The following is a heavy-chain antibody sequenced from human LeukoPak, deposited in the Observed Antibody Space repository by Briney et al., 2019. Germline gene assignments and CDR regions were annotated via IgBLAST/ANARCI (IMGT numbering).Heavy chain of an antibody. CDR3: ARGRMHSS. D-gene: IGHD1-26*01. V-gene: IGHV3-7*04. CDR1: GFTFSSDW. Sequence: GGSLRLSCVASGFTFSSDWMSWVRQAPGKGLEWVANIKEDGGEKHYVDSVKGRFTISRDNAKNSLDLQMNSLRAEDTGVFYCARGRMHSSWGQGTLVTVSS. CDR2: IKEDGGEK. J-gene: IGHJ5*02.